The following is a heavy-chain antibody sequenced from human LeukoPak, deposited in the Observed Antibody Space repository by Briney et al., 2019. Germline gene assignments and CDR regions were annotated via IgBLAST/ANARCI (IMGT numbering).Heavy chain of an antibody. D-gene: IGHD4-11*01. CDR1: GFTFSSYA. CDR2: ISYDGSNK. CDR3: AKLVTTVTTDAFDI. J-gene: IGHJ3*02. V-gene: IGHV3-30*18. Sequence: GGSLRLSCAASGFTFSSYAMSWVRQAPGKGLEWVAVISYDGSNKYYADSVKGRFTISRDNSKNTLYLQMNSLRAEDTAVYYCAKLVTTVTTDAFDIWGQGTMVTVSS.